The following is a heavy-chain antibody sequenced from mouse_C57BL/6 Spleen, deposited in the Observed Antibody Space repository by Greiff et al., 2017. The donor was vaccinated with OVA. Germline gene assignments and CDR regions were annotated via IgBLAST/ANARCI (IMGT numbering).Heavy chain of an antibody. CDR2: IYPRSGNT. Sequence: VQLVESGAELARPGASVKLSCKASGYTFTSYGISWVKQRTGQGLEWIGEIYPRSGNTYYNEKFKGKATLTADKSSSTAYMEHRRLTSEDSAVYFCARSTSAYWGQGTLVTVSA. CDR3: ARSTSAY. J-gene: IGHJ3*01. CDR1: GYTFTSYG. V-gene: IGHV1-81*01.